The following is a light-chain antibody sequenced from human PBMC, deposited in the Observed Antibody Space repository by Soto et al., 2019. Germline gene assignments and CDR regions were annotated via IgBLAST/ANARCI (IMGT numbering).Light chain of an antibody. CDR2: DVS. Sequence: QSALTQPRSVSGSPGQSVTISCTGTSSDIGGYNYVSWYQQHPGKAPKVMIYDVSQRPSGVPDRFSGSKSGNTASLTISGLQAEDESDYYCCSYAGRYTLVLGGGTKLTVL. J-gene: IGLJ2*01. CDR3: CSYAGRYTLV. V-gene: IGLV2-11*01. CDR1: SSDIGGYNY.